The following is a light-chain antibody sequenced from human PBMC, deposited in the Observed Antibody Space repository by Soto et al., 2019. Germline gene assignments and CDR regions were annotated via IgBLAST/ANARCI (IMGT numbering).Light chain of an antibody. Sequence: EIVLTQSPGTLSSSPGERATLSCRASQSVSSSYLAWYQQKPGQAPRLLIYAVSSGATGIPDRFSGSGSGTDFNLTIRRLEPEDFAVYYCQHYGNSPPYTFGQGTKVDIK. CDR1: QSVSSSY. CDR3: QHYGNSPPYT. J-gene: IGKJ2*01. V-gene: IGKV3-20*01. CDR2: AVS.